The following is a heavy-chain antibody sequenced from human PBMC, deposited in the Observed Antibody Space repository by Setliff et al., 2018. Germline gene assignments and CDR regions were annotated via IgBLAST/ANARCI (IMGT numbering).Heavy chain of an antibody. D-gene: IGHD3-16*01. CDR2: IYNSGST. J-gene: IGHJ4*02. CDR3: ARGRGDY. V-gene: IGHV4-59*01. CDR1: GGSISGYY. Sequence: PSETLSLTCTVSGGSISGYYWSWVRQSPGKGLEWIAYIYNSGSTNYNPSLKSRVTISVDTSKNQFSLKLSSVTAADTAVYYCARGRGDYWGQGTLVTVSS.